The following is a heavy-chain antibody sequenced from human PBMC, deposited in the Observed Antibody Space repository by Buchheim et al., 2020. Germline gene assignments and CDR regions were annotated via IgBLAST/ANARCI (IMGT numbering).Heavy chain of an antibody. CDR2: INYGGST. CDR1: GGSFSSYN. J-gene: IGHJ6*02. Sequence: QVQLQESGPGLVKPSETLSLTCTVPGGSFSSYNWSWFRQPPGKGLEWIGYINYGGSTNYNPSLKSRVTLSVDTSNNQYSLKLSSVTTAGTAVYYCARQRGYSYGGAYYYYYGMDVWGQGTT. V-gene: IGHV4-59*08. D-gene: IGHD5-18*01. CDR3: ARQRGYSYGGAYYYYYGMDV.